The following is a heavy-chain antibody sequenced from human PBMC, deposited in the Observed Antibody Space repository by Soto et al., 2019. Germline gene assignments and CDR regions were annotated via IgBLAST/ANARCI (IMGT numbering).Heavy chain of an antibody. CDR2: IYYSGST. CDR1: GGSISSGGYY. V-gene: IGHV4-31*03. CDR3: ARRYCSGGSCDDY. D-gene: IGHD2-15*01. Sequence: QVQLQESGPGLVKPSQTLSLTCTVSGGSISSGGYYWSWIRQHPGKGLEWIGYIYYSGSTYYNPSLKSRVSISVDTSKNQFSLKLSSVTAADTAVYYCARRYCSGGSCDDYWGQGTLVTVSS. J-gene: IGHJ4*02.